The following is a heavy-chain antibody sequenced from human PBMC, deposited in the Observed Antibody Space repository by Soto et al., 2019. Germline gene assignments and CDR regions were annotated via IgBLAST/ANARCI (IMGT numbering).Heavy chain of an antibody. CDR1: GFTFSSYG. D-gene: IGHD2-15*01. Sequence: PGGSLRLSCAASGFTFSSYGMHWVRQAPGKGLEWVANIKQDGSEKYYVDSVKGRFTISRDNAKTSLYLQMSSLRAEDTAVYYCARPVVAATLLNYWGQGIQVTVSS. J-gene: IGHJ4*02. V-gene: IGHV3-7*01. CDR2: IKQDGSEK. CDR3: ARPVVAATLLNY.